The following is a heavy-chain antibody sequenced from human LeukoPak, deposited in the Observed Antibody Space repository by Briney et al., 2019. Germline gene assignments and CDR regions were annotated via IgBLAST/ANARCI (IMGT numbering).Heavy chain of an antibody. V-gene: IGHV4-59*01. CDR1: GDSISSYY. CDR3: ARSSYGGYYDSSGYYGY. J-gene: IGHJ4*02. D-gene: IGHD3-22*01. Sequence: PSETLSLTCTVSGDSISSYYWSWMRQPPGKGLEWIGYIYYSGTTNYNPSLKSRVTISVDTSKNQFSLNLSSVTAADTAVYYCARSSYGGYYDSSGYYGYWGQGTLVTVSS. CDR2: IYYSGTT.